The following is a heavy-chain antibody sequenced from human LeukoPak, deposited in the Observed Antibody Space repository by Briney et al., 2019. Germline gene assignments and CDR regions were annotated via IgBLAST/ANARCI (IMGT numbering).Heavy chain of an antibody. V-gene: IGHV4-59*08. CDR2: IHNSGRT. CDR3: ARHGTISSESYFDY. D-gene: IGHD1-14*01. Sequence: SSETLSLTCSVSGGSVSSYYWSGIRQSPGKGLEWIGHIHNSGRTNYNPSLKSRVTGFVDTSKNQVSLRLSSVTAADTAVYYCARHGTISSESYFDYWGQGALVTVSS. J-gene: IGHJ4*02. CDR1: GGSVSSYY.